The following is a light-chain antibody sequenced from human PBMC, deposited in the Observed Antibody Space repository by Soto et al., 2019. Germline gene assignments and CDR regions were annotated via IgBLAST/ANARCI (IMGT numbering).Light chain of an antibody. V-gene: IGLV2-14*01. Sequence: QSALTQPASMSGSPGQSITISCTGTSIDIGGYNYISWYQQLPGKAPKFIIYDVRNRPSGVSNRFSGSRSGNTASLTISGLQAEDEADYYCSSYTSSSTVIFGGGTKLTVL. J-gene: IGLJ2*01. CDR3: SSYTSSSTVI. CDR1: SIDIGGYNY. CDR2: DVR.